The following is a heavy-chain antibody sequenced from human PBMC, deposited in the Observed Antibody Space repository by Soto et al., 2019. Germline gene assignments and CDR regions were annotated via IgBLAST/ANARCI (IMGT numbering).Heavy chain of an antibody. J-gene: IGHJ4*02. CDR2: IYYSGST. CDR1: GGSISSYD. D-gene: IGHD4-17*01. V-gene: IGHV4-59*01. CDR3: ARFPYGDYLYYFDY. Sequence: SETLCLTCTVSGGSISSYDLSWIRQPPGKGLEWIGYIYYSGSTNYNPSLKSRVTISVDTSKNQFSLKLSSVTAADTAVYYCARFPYGDYLYYFDYWGQGTLVTVS.